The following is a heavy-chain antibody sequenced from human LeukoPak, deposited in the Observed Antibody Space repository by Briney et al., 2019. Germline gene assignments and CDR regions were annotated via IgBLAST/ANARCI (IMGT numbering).Heavy chain of an antibody. J-gene: IGHJ6*03. V-gene: IGHV1-8*01. CDR1: GYTFTSYD. D-gene: IGHD3-10*01. CDR2: MNPNSGNT. Sequence: GASVKVSCKASGYTFTSYDINWVRQATGQGLEWMGWMNPNSGNTGYAQKFQGRVTITADESTSTAYMELSSLRSEDTAVYYCASMRLVRGVIPYYYYMDVWGKGTTVTISS. CDR3: ASMRLVRGVIPYYYYMDV.